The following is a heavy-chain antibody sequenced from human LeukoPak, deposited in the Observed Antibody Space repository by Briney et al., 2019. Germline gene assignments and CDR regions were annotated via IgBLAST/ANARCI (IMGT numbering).Heavy chain of an antibody. CDR1: GYTFTCYY. J-gene: IGHJ4*02. CDR2: INPDSGDS. Sequence: ASVKVSCKASGYTFTCYYIHWVRQAPGQGLEWMAFINPDSGDSYSAPKFQGRVTMTRDTSISTASMEVRWLTSDDTAVYYCATGVATAFTYWGQGTLVTVSS. V-gene: IGHV1-2*02. D-gene: IGHD5-12*01. CDR3: ATGVATAFTY.